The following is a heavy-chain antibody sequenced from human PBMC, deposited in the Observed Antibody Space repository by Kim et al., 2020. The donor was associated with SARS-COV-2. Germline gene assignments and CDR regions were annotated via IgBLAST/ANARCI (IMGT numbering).Heavy chain of an antibody. D-gene: IGHD3-9*01. CDR1: GYSFTSYW. Sequence: GESLKISCKGSGYSFTSYWISWVRQMPGKGLEWMGRIDPSDSYTNYSPSFQGHVTISADKSISTAYLQWSSLKASDTAMYYCARPSYDILTGIAGDAFDIWGQGTMVTVSS. CDR2: IDPSDSYT. CDR3: ARPSYDILTGIAGDAFDI. V-gene: IGHV5-10-1*01. J-gene: IGHJ3*02.